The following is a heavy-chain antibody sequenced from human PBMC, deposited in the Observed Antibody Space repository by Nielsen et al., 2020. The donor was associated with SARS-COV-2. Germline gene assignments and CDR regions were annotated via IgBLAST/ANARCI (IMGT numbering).Heavy chain of an antibody. J-gene: IGHJ3*02. CDR1: GFTFSSYG. CDR2: IWYDGSNK. V-gene: IGHV3-33*01. Sequence: GESLKISCAASGFTFSSYGMHWVRQAPGKGLEWVAVIWYDGSNKYYADSVKGRFTISRDNSKNTLYLQMNSLRAEDTAVYYCARDSGYSQAPLYGAFDIWGQGTMVTVSS. D-gene: IGHD3-22*01. CDR3: ARDSGYSQAPLYGAFDI.